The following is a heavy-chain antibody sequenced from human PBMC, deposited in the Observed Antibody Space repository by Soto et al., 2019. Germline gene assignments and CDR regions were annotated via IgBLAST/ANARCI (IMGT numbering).Heavy chain of an antibody. CDR2: IYWNEDK. J-gene: IGHJ4*02. CDR1: AFSLSTNGVG. V-gene: IGHV2-5*01. CDR3: VHTVMVHTITGGHYFDY. D-gene: IGHD2-8*01. Sequence: SGPTLVNPTQTLTLTCTFSAFSLSTNGVGVGWIRQPPGKPLEWLAVIYWNEDKRYSRSLKSRLSITKDTSKNQVVLTMTTMDPVDTATYYCVHTVMVHTITGGHYFDYWGPGXLVTVHS.